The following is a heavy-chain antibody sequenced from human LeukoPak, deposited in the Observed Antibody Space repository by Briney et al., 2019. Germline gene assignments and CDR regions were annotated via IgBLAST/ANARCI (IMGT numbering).Heavy chain of an antibody. J-gene: IGHJ5*01. D-gene: IGHD4-23*01. CDR2: ISAYNGNT. V-gene: IGHV1-18*01. CDR3: ASPTVVGWDGFGS. CDR1: GYTLTRHG. Sequence: ASVKVSCKASGYTLTRHGISRVRQAPGQGLEWMGWISAYNGNTNYAQKLQGRGTMATETSTRAASMQLRSLRSYPSAADSCASPTVVGWDGFGSGSQETMVT.